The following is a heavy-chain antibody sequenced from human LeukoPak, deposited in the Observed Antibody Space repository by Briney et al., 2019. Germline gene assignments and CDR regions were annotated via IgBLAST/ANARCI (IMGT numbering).Heavy chain of an antibody. CDR3: ARRGSSDAFDI. CDR2: IDPRDSDT. D-gene: IGHD2-15*01. J-gene: IGHJ3*02. V-gene: IGHV5-51*01. CDR1: GYSFTSYW. Sequence: GESLKISCKGSGYSFTSYWLGWVRQMPGKGLEWMGIIDPRDSDTRYSPSFQGQVTISADKSLTTAYLQWSSLKASDTAMYYCARRGSSDAFDIWGQGTMVTVSS.